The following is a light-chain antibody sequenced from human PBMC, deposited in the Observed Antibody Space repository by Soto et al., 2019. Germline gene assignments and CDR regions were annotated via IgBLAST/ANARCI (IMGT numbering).Light chain of an antibody. Sequence: EIVLTQSPGTLSLSPGERATLSCRASQSVSSNNLAWYQQRPGQAPRVVIYGASTRATGIPERFSGSGSGTDFTLTISRLEPEDFAVYYWQQYGRSPFTFGPGTKVDIK. CDR3: QQYGRSPFT. CDR2: GAS. V-gene: IGKV3-20*01. CDR1: QSVSSNN. J-gene: IGKJ3*01.